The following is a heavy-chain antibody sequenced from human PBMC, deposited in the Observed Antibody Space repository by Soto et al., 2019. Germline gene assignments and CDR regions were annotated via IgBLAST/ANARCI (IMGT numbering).Heavy chain of an antibody. J-gene: IGHJ5*02. Sequence: QLVESGGGLVKPGGSLRLSCVAPGFIFSDFYMAWIRQAPGKGLEWVSYISSDGDSTYADSVKGRFTISRDNAKNSLYLLMNSLRVEDTAVYYCVRDRDRRWFDPWGQGTLVTVSS. D-gene: IGHD3-10*01. CDR1: GFIFSDFY. V-gene: IGHV3-11*01. CDR3: VRDRDRRWFDP. CDR2: ISSDGDST.